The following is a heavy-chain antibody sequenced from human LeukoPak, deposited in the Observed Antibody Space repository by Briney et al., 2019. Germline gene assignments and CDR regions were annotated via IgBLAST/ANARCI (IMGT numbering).Heavy chain of an antibody. CDR2: INPSGGST. V-gene: IGHV1-46*01. CDR1: GYTFTSYY. J-gene: IGHJ3*02. CDR3: ARVSVVGATYDAFDI. D-gene: IGHD1-26*01. Sequence: GASVKVSCKASGYTFTSYYIHWVRQAPGQGLEWMGIINPSGGSTSYAQKFQGRVTMTRDMSTSTVYMELSSLRSEDTAVYYCARVSVVGATYDAFDIWGQGTMVTVSS.